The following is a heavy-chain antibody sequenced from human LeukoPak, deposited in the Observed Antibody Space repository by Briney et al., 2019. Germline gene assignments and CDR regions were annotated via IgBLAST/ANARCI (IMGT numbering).Heavy chain of an antibody. CDR3: AADFWSGYWSLGWFDP. CDR2: IIPIFGTA. J-gene: IGHJ5*02. CDR1: GGTFSSYA. V-gene: IGHV1-69*05. D-gene: IGHD3-3*01. Sequence: GASVKVSCKASGGTFSSYAISWVRQAPGQGLEWMGGIIPIFGTANYAQKFQGRVTITTDEPTSTAYMELSSLRSEDTAVYYCAADFWSGYWSLGWFDPWGQGTLVTVSS.